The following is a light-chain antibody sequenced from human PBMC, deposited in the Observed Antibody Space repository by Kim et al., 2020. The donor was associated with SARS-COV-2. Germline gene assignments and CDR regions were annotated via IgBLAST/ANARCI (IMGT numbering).Light chain of an antibody. CDR1: QMIDNW. CDR2: VAS. CDR3: QHYSRFPYT. V-gene: IGKV1-5*03. Sequence: ASIGDRVTSTCRASQMIDNWCAWYQQKPGKAPKLLIYVASTLENGVPARFSGSGSGAEFTLTINNLQPDDFATYYCQHYSRFPYTFGQGTKVDIK. J-gene: IGKJ2*01.